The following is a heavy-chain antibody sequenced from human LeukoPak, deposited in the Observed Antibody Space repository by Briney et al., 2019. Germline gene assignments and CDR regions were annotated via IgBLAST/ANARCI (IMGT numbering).Heavy chain of an antibody. J-gene: IGHJ6*03. D-gene: IGHD3-3*01. CDR1: GDSVSSSSYY. V-gene: IGHV4-39*07. Sequence: SETLSLTCTVSGDSVSSSSYYWGWIRQPPGKGLEWIGSIYYSGNTYYHPSLKSRVTVSVDTSKNQFSLKVSSVTAADTAVYYCARRGRLALFGVVEDYYVDVWGKGTTVTVSS. CDR3: ARRGRLALFGVVEDYYVDV. CDR2: IYYSGNT.